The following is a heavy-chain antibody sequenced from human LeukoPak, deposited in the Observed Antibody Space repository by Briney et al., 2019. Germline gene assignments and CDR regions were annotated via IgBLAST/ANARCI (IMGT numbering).Heavy chain of an antibody. CDR1: GFSFTDYG. CDR3: AKDRHYDFWSGPYFDI. CDR2: IWNDGSNK. Sequence: GTSLRLSCAVSGFSFTDYGMRWVRQAPGKGLDWVADIWNDGSNKFEADSVKGRFTISRDNSKNTLYLQMNSLRAEDTAVYYCAKDRHYDFWSGPYFDIWGQGTMVTVSS. J-gene: IGHJ3*02. V-gene: IGHV3-33*06. D-gene: IGHD3-3*01.